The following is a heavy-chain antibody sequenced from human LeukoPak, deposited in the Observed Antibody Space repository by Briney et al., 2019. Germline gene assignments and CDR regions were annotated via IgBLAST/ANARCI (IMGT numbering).Heavy chain of an antibody. CDR2: INHSGSA. V-gene: IGHV4-34*01. D-gene: IGHD6-19*01. CDR3: ARGVAVAGDFNY. CDR1: GGSFSGYY. Sequence: PSETLSLTCAVSGGSFSGYYWTWIRQPPGKGLEWIGEINHSGSANYNPSLKSRVTISVDTSKNQFSLKLSSVTAADTAVYYCARGVAVAGDFNYWGQGTLVTVSS. J-gene: IGHJ4*02.